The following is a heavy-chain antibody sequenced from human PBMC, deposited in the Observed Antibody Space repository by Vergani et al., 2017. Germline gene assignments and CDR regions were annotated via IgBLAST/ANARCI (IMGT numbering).Heavy chain of an antibody. D-gene: IGHD3-16*01. V-gene: IGHV4-38-2*01. CDR2: VFHSGSA. Sequence: VQLLESGGDLVQPGGSLRLSCAASGFTFIMHAMSWVRQAPGKGLEWIATVFHSGSAYYNPSLRRRVTISVETSKNQFSLRLTTLTAADTAVYYCARQFWVSQGVGAFETWGRGTEVSVSS. CDR3: ARQFWVSQGVGAFET. CDR1: GFTFIMHA. J-gene: IGHJ3*02.